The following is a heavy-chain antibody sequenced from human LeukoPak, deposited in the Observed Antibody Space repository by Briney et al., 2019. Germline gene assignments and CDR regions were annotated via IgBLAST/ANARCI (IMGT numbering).Heavy chain of an antibody. CDR2: IKQDGSER. CDR3: ARDRLVAAGYYWFDP. D-gene: IGHD1-26*01. CDR1: GFTFSSYW. J-gene: IGHJ5*02. Sequence: SGGSLRLSCAASGFTFSSYWMSWVRQAPGKGLEWVANIKQDGSERNYVDSVKGRFTISRDNAKNSLYLQMNSLRVEDTAVYYCARDRLVAAGYYWFDPWGQGTLVTVSS. V-gene: IGHV3-7*01.